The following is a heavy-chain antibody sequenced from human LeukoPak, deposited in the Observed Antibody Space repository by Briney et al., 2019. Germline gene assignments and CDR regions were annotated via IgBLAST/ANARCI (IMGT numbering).Heavy chain of an antibody. CDR2: ISGSGGST. J-gene: IGHJ4*02. CDR3: AKTLAAAGTPDY. D-gene: IGHD6-13*01. V-gene: IGHV3-23*01. Sequence: PGGSLRLPCAASGFTFSSYGMSWVRQAPGKGLEWVSAISGSGGSTYYADSVKGRFTISRDTSKTTLYLQMNSLRAEDTAVYYCAKTLAAAGTPDYWGQGTLVTVSS. CDR1: GFTFSSYG.